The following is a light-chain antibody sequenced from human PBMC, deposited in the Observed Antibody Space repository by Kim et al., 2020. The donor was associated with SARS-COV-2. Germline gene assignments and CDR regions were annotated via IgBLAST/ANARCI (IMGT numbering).Light chain of an antibody. J-gene: IGKJ1*01. V-gene: IGKV3-20*01. CDR3: QQYGNSPRT. CDR2: GAS. CDR1: QRVGTRY. Sequence: SAGERTTPACRVRQRVGTRYLAWYQQKPGQAPRLLIYGASSRATGIPDRFSVSGSGTYFTLTISRLEPEVFAVYYCQQYGNSPRTFGQGTKVDIK.